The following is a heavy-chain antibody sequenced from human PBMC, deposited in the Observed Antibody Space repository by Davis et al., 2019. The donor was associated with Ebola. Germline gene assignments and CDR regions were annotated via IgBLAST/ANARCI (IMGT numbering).Heavy chain of an antibody. CDR3: SGWHRAYYYGMDV. CDR1: GFTVRSNY. Sequence: GGSLRLSCAASGFTVRSNYMSWVRQAAGKGLEGVAVIYSGGSTYYADSVKGRFTISRHNSKNTLYLQMNSLRAEDTAVYYCSGWHRAYYYGMDVWGQGTTVTVSS. J-gene: IGHJ6*02. D-gene: IGHD1-14*01. V-gene: IGHV3-53*04. CDR2: IYSGGST.